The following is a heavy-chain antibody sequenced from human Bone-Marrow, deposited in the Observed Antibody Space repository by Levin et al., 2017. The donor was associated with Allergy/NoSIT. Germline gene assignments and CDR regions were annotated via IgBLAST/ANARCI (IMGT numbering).Heavy chain of an antibody. CDR1: GFTFDEYA. J-gene: IGHJ3*02. CDR2: ISWNSGGL. CDR3: AKDYHGVWNTGGAFNI. V-gene: IGHV3-9*01. Sequence: PGGSLRLSCAASGFTFDEYAMHWVRQAPGKGLEWVSGISWNSGGLGYADSVRGRFTISRDNAKNSLYLQMNSLGPEDTAFYYCAKDYHGVWNTGGAFNIWGQGTMVTVSS. D-gene: IGHD1-1*01.